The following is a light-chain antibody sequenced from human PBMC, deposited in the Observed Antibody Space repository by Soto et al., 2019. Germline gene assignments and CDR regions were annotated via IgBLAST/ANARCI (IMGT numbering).Light chain of an antibody. CDR1: SSDVGGYNY. CDR2: EVT. Sequence: QSVLTQPPSASGSPGQSVTISCTGTSSDVGGYNYVSWYQQHPGKAPKLMIYEVTKRPSGVPDRFSGSKSANTASLTVSGLQAEDEADYYCSSYTGSSVVFGGGTQLTVL. V-gene: IGLV2-8*01. J-gene: IGLJ2*01. CDR3: SSYTGSSVV.